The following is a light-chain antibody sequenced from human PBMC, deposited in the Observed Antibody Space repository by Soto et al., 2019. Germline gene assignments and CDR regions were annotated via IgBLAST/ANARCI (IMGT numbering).Light chain of an antibody. CDR2: GNS. Sequence: QSVLTQPPSVSGAPGQRVTISCTGSSSNIGAGYDVHWYQQLPGTAPKLLIYGNSNRPSGVPDRFSGSKSGHSASLAITGLQAEDEADYYCQSYDSSLSGYVFGTGTKVTVL. CDR3: QSYDSSLSGYV. V-gene: IGLV1-40*01. J-gene: IGLJ1*01. CDR1: SSNIGAGYD.